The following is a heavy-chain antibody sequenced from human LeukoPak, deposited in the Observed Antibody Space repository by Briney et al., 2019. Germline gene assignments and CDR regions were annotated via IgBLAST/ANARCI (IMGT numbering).Heavy chain of an antibody. Sequence: TSETLSLTCTVSGGSISSYYWNWIRQPPGKGLEWIGSISHSESSTYNPSLKSRVTISVDTSKNQFSLNLRSVTAADTAVYYCARGWASRSYYNYWGQGTLVTVSS. D-gene: IGHD1-26*01. CDR1: GGSISSYY. V-gene: IGHV4-59*01. J-gene: IGHJ4*02. CDR3: ARGWASRSYYNY. CDR2: ISHSESS.